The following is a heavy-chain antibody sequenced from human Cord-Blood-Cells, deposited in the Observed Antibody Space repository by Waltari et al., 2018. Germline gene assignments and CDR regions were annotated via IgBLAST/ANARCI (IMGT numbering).Heavy chain of an antibody. J-gene: IGHJ6*03. CDR1: VGSFRCYY. D-gene: IGHD6-13*01. CDR2: INHSGST. CDR3: AKGSWYSHYYYYMDV. V-gene: IGHV4-34*01. Sequence: QVQLQQWGAGLLKPSETLSLTCAVYVGSFRCYYGSWTRQPPGKGLEWIGEINHSGSTNYNPSLKSRVTISVDTSKNQFSLKLSSVTAADTAVYYCAKGSWYSHYYYYMDVWGKGTTVTVSS.